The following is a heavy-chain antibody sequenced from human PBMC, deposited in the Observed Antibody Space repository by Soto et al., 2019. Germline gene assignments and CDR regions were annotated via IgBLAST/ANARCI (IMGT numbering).Heavy chain of an antibody. CDR2: ISGSGGST. CDR3: ARRGSGSYYDY. V-gene: IGHV3-23*01. CDR1: GFTFSSYA. J-gene: IGHJ4*02. D-gene: IGHD1-26*01. Sequence: EVQLLESGGGLVQPGGSLRLSCAASGFTFSSYAMRWVRQAPVKGLEWVSAISGSGGSTYYADSVKGRFTISRDNSKNTLYLQMNSLRAEDTAVYYCARRGSGSYYDYWCQGTRVTVSS.